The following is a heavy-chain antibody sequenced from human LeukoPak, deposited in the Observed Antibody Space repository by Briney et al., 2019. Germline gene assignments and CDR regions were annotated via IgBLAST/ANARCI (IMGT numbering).Heavy chain of an antibody. CDR2: TSAYNGNT. V-gene: IGHV1-18*01. Sequence: GASVKVSFKASDYTFTSYGISWVRQAPGQGLEWMGWTSAYNGNTNYAQKLQGRVTMTTDTSTSTAYMELRSLRSDDTAVYYCARGGEEPGGWPTGIDYWGQGTLVTVSS. D-gene: IGHD6-19*01. CDR3: ARGGEEPGGWPTGIDY. J-gene: IGHJ4*02. CDR1: DYTFTSYG.